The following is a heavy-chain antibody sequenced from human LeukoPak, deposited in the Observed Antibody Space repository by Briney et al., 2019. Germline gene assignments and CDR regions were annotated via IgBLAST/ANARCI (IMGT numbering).Heavy chain of an antibody. CDR2: NYYIGNT. CDR1: GGSISSYY. Sequence: SETLSHICTVSGGSISSYYWSWIRQPPGKGLDWMGYNYYIGNTNYNPSLKSRVTISVDTSKNQYSLKLPSVTTAATAVYYCAGGRLPAGGLPWFDPWGQGTLVTVSS. CDR3: AGGRLPAGGLPWFDP. V-gene: IGHV4-59*01. J-gene: IGHJ5*02. D-gene: IGHD6-13*01.